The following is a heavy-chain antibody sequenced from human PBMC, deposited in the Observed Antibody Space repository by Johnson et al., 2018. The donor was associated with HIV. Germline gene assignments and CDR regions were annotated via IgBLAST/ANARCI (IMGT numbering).Heavy chain of an antibody. CDR2: ISYDGSNK. Sequence: QVQLVESGGGVVQPGRSLRLSCAASGFTFSSYGMHWVRQAPGKGLEWVAFISYDGSNKYYADSVKGRFTISRDNSKNTLYLQMNSLRAEDTAVYYCASWNYFDAFDIWGQGTMVTVSS. CDR1: GFTFSSYG. D-gene: IGHD1-7*01. J-gene: IGHJ3*02. V-gene: IGHV3-30*19. CDR3: ASWNYFDAFDI.